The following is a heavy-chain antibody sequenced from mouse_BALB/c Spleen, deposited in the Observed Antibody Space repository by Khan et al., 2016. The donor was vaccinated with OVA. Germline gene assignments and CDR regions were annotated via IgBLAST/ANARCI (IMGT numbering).Heavy chain of an antibody. Sequence: EVELVESGGGLVQPGGSRKLSCAASGFTFSSFGMHWVRQAPEKGLEWVAYISSGSSTIYYADTVKGRFTISRDNPQNTLFLQMTSLRSEDTAMYYCVRGNYYGSSYVGYWGQGTTLTVSS. D-gene: IGHD1-1*01. CDR2: ISSGSSTI. J-gene: IGHJ2*01. V-gene: IGHV5-17*02. CDR3: VRGNYYGSSYVGY. CDR1: GFTFSSFG.